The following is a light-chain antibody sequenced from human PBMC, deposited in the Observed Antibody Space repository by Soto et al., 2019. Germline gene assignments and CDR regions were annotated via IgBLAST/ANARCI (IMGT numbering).Light chain of an antibody. CDR1: QGIDNN. Sequence: DIQVTQSPSSLSASVGDRVTITCRASQGIDNNLAWIQQRPGKAPRSLIYAASNLHRGVPSKFSASGSGTDFNLTISSLQPEDFANYYCQQYRTYPFTFGPGTKV. J-gene: IGKJ3*01. CDR3: QQYRTYPFT. V-gene: IGKV1-16*02. CDR2: AAS.